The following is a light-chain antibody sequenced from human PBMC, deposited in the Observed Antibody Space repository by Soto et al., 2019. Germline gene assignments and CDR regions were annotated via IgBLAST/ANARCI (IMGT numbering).Light chain of an antibody. Sequence: DIQMTQSPSSLSASVGDRVTITCQASQDISNYLNWYQQKPGKAPKLLIYDASNLETGVPSRFSGSVSGTDFTFTISSLQPEDIATYYCQQYDNLPPPTFGGGTKVEIK. V-gene: IGKV1-33*01. CDR3: QQYDNLPPPT. J-gene: IGKJ4*01. CDR2: DAS. CDR1: QDISNY.